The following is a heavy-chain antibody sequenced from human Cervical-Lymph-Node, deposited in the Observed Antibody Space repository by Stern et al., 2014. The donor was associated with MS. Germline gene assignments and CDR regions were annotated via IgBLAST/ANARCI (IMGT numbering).Heavy chain of an antibody. CDR1: GFTFSNYA. J-gene: IGHJ4*02. CDR2: ISYEGSST. V-gene: IGHV3-30*04. Sequence: VQLVESGGGVVQPGRSLRLSCAASGFTFSNYAMFWVRQAPGKGPAWVAPISYEGSSTNYADSVKGRFTVSRDNSMHTLYLQMNSLRPEDTAVYSCVRGSGWYTEYYFDYWGQGALVTVSS. CDR3: VRGSGWYTEYYFDY. D-gene: IGHD6-19*01.